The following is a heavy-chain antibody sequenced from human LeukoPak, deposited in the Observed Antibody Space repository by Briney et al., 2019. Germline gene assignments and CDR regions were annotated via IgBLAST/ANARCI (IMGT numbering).Heavy chain of an antibody. V-gene: IGHV3-53*01. J-gene: IGHJ6*02. Sequence: GSLRLSCAASGFTVSSNYMSWVRQAPGKGLEWVSVIYSGGSTYYADSVKGRFTTSGDNSKNTLYLQMNSLRAEDTAMYYCARDRNTGYGMDVWGQGTTVTVSS. CDR2: IYSGGST. CDR3: ARDRNTGYGMDV. D-gene: IGHD2-8*02. CDR1: GFTVSSNY.